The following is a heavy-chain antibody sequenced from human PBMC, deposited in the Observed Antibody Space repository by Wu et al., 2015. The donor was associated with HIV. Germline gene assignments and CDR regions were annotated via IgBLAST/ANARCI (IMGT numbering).Heavy chain of an antibody. CDR3: ARDSVRGFFRSGALLQY. Sequence: QVQLVQSGAEVKKPGASVKVSCKASGYTFTSYYMHWVRQAPGQGLEWMGIINPSGGSTSYAQKFQGRVTMTRDTSTSTVYMELSSLRSEDTAVYYCARDSVRGFFRSGALLQYWGQGTLVTVSS. V-gene: IGHV1-46*01. D-gene: IGHD3-10*01. CDR2: INPSGGST. CDR1: GYTFTSYY. J-gene: IGHJ4*02.